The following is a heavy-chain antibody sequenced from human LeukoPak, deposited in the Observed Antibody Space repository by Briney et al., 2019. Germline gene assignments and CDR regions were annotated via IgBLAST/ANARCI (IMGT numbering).Heavy chain of an antibody. J-gene: IGHJ6*03. CDR1: GYTSISYG. Sequence: GASVKVSCKASGYTSISYGISRVRQAPGQGLEWMGWIIVYNGNTNYAQKLQGRVTMTTDTSTSTAYMELRSLRSDDTAVYYCARVPYYYDTSGPTYYYYMDVWGKGTTVTVSS. CDR2: IIVYNGNT. CDR3: ARVPYYYDTSGPTYYYYMDV. V-gene: IGHV1-18*01. D-gene: IGHD3-22*01.